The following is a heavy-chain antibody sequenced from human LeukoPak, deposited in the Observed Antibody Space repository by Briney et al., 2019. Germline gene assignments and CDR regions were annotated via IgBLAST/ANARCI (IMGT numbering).Heavy chain of an antibody. CDR3: ARDQYYYDSSGYLDY. Sequence: ASVKVSCKASGGTFSSYAISWVRQAPGQGLEWMGGIIPIFGTANYAQKFQGRVTITTDESTSTAYMELSSLRSEDTAVYYCARDQYYYDSSGYLDYWGQGTLVTVSS. V-gene: IGHV1-69*05. CDR2: IIPIFGTA. D-gene: IGHD3-22*01. J-gene: IGHJ4*02. CDR1: GGTFSSYA.